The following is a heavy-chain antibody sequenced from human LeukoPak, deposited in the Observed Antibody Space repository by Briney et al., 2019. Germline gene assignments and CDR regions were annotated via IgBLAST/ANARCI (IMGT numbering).Heavy chain of an antibody. CDR3: ALTVTTSPSRYYFDY. V-gene: IGHV3-23*01. J-gene: IGHJ4*02. CDR2: ISYSGGST. D-gene: IGHD4-17*01. CDR1: GFTFSSYA. Sequence: GGSLRLSCAASGFTFSSYAMSWVRQAPGKGLEWVSGISYSGGSTYSADSVKGRFTISRDNSKNTLFLQMNRLRVEDTAVYYCALTVTTSPSRYYFDYWGQGTLVTVSS.